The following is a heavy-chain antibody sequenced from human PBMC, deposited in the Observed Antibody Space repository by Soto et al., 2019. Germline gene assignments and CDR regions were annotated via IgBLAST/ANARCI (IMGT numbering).Heavy chain of an antibody. D-gene: IGHD2-2*02. CDR2: ISSSGSTI. V-gene: IGHV3-11*01. CDR3: ARDLWRICRSSSSCYRTAHYYYYGMDV. Sequence: QVQLVESGGGLVKPGGSLRLSCAASGFTFSDYYMSWIRQAPGKGLEWVSYISSSGSTIYYADSVKGRFTISRDNAKNSLYLQMNSLRAEDTAVYYCARDLWRICRSSSSCYRTAHYYYYGMDVWGQGTTVTVSS. J-gene: IGHJ6*02. CDR1: GFTFSDYY.